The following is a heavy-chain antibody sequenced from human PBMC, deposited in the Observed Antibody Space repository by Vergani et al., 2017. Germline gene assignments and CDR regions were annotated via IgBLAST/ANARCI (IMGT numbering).Heavy chain of an antibody. Sequence: EVQLVQSGAEVKKPGESLRISCKGSGYSFTSYWISWVRQMPGKGLEWMANIKQDGSEKYYVDSVKGRFTISRDNAKNSLYLQMNSLRAEDTAVYYCAREPSGAAEYFQHWGQGTLVTVSS. CDR1: GYSFTSYW. CDR2: IKQDGSEK. V-gene: IGHV3-7*01. CDR3: AREPSGAAEYFQH. J-gene: IGHJ1*01. D-gene: IGHD1-26*01.